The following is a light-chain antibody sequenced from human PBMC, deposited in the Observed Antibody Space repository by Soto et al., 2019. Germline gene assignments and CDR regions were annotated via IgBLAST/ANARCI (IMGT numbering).Light chain of an antibody. V-gene: IGLV1-47*02. CDR2: SNN. CDR3: AAWDDSLSVV. J-gene: IGLJ2*01. Sequence: QSVLTQPPSASGTPGQRVTISCSGSSSNIGSNYVYWYQQLPGTAPKLLIYSNNQRPSGVPDRFSGSNSGTSASLAISGLRSEDEADYYCAAWDDSLSVVFGGGTKLTVL. CDR1: SSNIGSNY.